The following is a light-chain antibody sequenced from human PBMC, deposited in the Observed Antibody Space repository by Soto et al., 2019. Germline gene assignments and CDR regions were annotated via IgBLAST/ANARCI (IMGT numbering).Light chain of an antibody. CDR3: QQYGSSPRT. J-gene: IGKJ1*01. CDR1: QSVSSSY. CDR2: GAS. V-gene: IGKV3-20*01. Sequence: EIVLTHSPGTLSLSPGERATLSWSASQSVSSSYLAWYQQKLGQAPRLLIYGASSRATGIPDRFSGSGSGTDFTLTISRLEPEDFAVYYCQQYGSSPRTFGQGTKVDIK.